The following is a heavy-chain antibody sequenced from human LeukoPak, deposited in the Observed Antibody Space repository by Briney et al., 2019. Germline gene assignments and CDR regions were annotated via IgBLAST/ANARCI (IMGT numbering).Heavy chain of an antibody. CDR2: IKQDGSEK. J-gene: IGHJ4*02. V-gene: IGHV3-7*03. Sequence: QPGGSLRLSCAASGFTFRSYWMRWVRQSPGKGLEWVANIKQDGSEKNYVDSVKGRFTISRDNAKNSLYLQMNSLRAEDTAVYYCASGLELDYWGQGTLVSVSS. CDR3: ASGLELDY. CDR1: GFTFRSYW.